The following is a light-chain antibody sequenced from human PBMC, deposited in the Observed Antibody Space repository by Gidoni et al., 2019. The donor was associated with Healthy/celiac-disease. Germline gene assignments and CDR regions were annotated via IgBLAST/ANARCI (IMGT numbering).Light chain of an antibody. Sequence: DIQMTQSPSSLSASVGDRVTITCRASQTISSYLTWYQQKPGKAPKLLIYAASSLQSGVPSRFSGSGSGTDFTLTISSLQPEDFATYYCQQSSSTPVTLGPGTKVDIK. CDR1: QTISSY. CDR3: QQSSSTPVT. J-gene: IGKJ3*01. CDR2: AAS. V-gene: IGKV1-39*01.